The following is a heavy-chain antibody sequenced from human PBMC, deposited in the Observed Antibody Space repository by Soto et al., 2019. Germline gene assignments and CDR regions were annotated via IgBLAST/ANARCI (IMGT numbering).Heavy chain of an antibody. J-gene: IGHJ3*02. D-gene: IGHD3-10*01. V-gene: IGHV3-23*01. CDR1: GFTFSSYA. CDR3: ARVDPYYASGAGALDI. CDR2: IGGSGIAT. Sequence: PGGSLRLSCAASGFTFSSYAMNWVRQAPGKELEWVSGIGGSGIATYYADSVKGRFTMSRDNSKNTLFVQMNSLRVEDTAVYYCARVDPYYASGAGALDIWGQGTMVTVSS.